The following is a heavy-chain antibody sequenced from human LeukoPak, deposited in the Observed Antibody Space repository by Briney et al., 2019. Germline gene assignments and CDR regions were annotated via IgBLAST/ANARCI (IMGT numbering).Heavy chain of an antibody. Sequence: PSETLSLTCTVSGGSISSSDYYWGWVRQPLGKGLEWIGSINYRGTTFYNPSLKSRVTTSIDTSKNQFSLKVTSVTAADTAVYYCARRASDLNWFDSWGQGTLVTVSS. CDR3: ARRASDLNWFDS. CDR2: INYRGTT. CDR1: GGSISSSDYY. J-gene: IGHJ5*01. V-gene: IGHV4-39*07. D-gene: IGHD2-21*02.